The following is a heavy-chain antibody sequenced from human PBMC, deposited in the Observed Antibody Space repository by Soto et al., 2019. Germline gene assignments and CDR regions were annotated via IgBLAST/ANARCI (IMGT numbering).Heavy chain of an antibody. CDR3: AKSGTYSSGWYDY. CDR2: ISGSGGST. D-gene: IGHD6-19*01. CDR1: GFTFSSYA. Sequence: EVQLLESGGGLVQPGGSLRLSCAASGFTFSSYAMSWVRQAPGKGLEWVSAISGSGGSTYYADSVKGRFTISRDNSKNTLYLHMNSLRAEATAVYYCAKSGTYSSGWYDYWGQGTLVTVSS. J-gene: IGHJ4*02. V-gene: IGHV3-23*01.